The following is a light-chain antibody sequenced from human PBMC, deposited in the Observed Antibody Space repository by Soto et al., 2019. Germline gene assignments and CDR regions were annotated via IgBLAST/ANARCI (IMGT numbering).Light chain of an antibody. J-gene: IGLJ3*02. V-gene: IGLV2-8*01. CDR3: SSYARSNNLNWL. CDR1: SSDVGGYNF. CDR2: EVS. Sequence: QSALTQPPSASGSPGQSVTVSCTGTSSDVGGYNFVSWYQQHPGEAPKLMIYEVSKRPSGVPDRFSGSKSGNTASLTVSGLQAEDEADYYCSSYARSNNLNWLFGGGTKVTVL.